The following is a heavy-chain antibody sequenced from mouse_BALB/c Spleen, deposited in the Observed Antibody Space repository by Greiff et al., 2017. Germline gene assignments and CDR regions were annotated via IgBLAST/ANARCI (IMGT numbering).Heavy chain of an antibody. CDR2: ILPGSGST. V-gene: IGHV1-9*01. Sequence: VQLQQSGAELMKPGASVKISCKATGYTFSSYWIEWVKQRPGHGLEWIGEILPGSGSTNYNEKFKGKATFTADTSSNTAYMQLSSLTSEDSAVYYCARNYGYDYWYFDVWGAGTTVTVSS. D-gene: IGHD2-2*01. J-gene: IGHJ1*01. CDR1: GYTFSSYW. CDR3: ARNYGYDYWYFDV.